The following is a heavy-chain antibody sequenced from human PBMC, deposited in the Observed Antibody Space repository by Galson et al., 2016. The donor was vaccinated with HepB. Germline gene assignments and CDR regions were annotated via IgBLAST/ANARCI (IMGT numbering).Heavy chain of an antibody. D-gene: IGHD3-10*01. Sequence: SLRLSCAASGFIFSSCGMSWVRQAPGEGLEWVSTISDSGSNTHYADSVGGRFTISRDNSKNTLYLQMNSLRPEDTAMYYCARDLFTGSSGGTFDPWGQGTLVTVSS. V-gene: IGHV3-23*01. J-gene: IGHJ5*02. CDR1: GFIFSSCG. CDR3: ARDLFTGSSGGTFDP. CDR2: ISDSGSNT.